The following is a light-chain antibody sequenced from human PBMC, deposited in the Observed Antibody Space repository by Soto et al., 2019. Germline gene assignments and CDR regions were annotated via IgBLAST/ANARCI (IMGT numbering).Light chain of an antibody. Sequence: QSVLTQPPSASGTPGQRVTISCSGSNSNIGSNTVNWYHLLPGTAPKLLIYYNDQRPSGVPDRFSGSKSGTSASLAINGLQSEDEADYYCSSYAGSSNVFGTGTKLTVL. V-gene: IGLV1-44*01. CDR3: SSYAGSSNV. CDR1: NSNIGSNT. J-gene: IGLJ1*01. CDR2: YND.